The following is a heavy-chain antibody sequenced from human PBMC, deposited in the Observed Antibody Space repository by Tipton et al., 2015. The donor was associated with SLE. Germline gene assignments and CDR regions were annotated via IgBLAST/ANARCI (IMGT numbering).Heavy chain of an antibody. CDR2: IFYTGST. J-gene: IGHJ4*02. Sequence: LRLSCTVSDGSIRSTNYYWGWIRQPPGKGLEWIGSIFYTGSTYYNPSLKSRVSFSIDTSKHQFSLKLNSVTAADTAVYYCARLDTIFGVLNWGQGTLVTVSS. D-gene: IGHD3-3*01. CDR1: DGSIRSTNYY. V-gene: IGHV4-39*07. CDR3: ARLDTIFGVLN.